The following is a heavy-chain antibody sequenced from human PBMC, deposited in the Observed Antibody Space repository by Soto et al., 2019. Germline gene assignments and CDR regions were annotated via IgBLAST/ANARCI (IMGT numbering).Heavy chain of an antibody. CDR3: ARNLYDSSGYSPFGY. V-gene: IGHV4-30-4*01. J-gene: IGHJ4*02. Sequence: SETLSLTCTVSGGSISSADYYWSWIRQPPGKGLEWIGHIHHNGNTNYNPSLKNRVTISVDTSKNQFSLKLTSVSDADTAQYFCARNLYDSSGYSPFGYWGQGTLVTVSS. D-gene: IGHD3-22*01. CDR1: GGSISSADYY. CDR2: IHHNGNT.